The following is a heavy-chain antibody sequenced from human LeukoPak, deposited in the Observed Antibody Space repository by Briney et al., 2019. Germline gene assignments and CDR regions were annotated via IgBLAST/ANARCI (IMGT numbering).Heavy chain of an antibody. V-gene: IGHV4-39*07. J-gene: IGHJ4*02. Sequence: KTSETLSLTCTVSGGSISSSTYYWGWIRQPPGKGLEWIGNIYYGGSTFYNPSLKSRVTISLDTSKNQFSLKLSSVTAADTAVYYCARLSGYSGGHYYSDYWGQGTLVTVSS. CDR3: ARLSGYSGGHYYSDY. D-gene: IGHD2-21*01. CDR1: GGSISSSTYY. CDR2: IYYGGST.